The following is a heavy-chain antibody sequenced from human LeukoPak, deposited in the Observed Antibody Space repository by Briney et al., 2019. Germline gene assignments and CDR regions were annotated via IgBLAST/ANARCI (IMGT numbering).Heavy chain of an antibody. V-gene: IGHV4-59*01. CDR1: GGSISSYY. CDR2: IYYSGST. D-gene: IGHD3-16*01. CDR3: ARGIRGAADY. Sequence: SETLSLTCTVSGGSISSYYWSWIRQPPGKGLEWIGYIYYSGSTNYNPSLKSRVTISVDTSKNQFSLKLSSVTAADTAVYYCARGIRGAADYWGQGTLVTVSS. J-gene: IGHJ4*02.